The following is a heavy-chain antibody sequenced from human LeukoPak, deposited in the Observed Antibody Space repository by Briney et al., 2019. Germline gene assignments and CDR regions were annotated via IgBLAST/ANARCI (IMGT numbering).Heavy chain of an antibody. D-gene: IGHD6-13*01. J-gene: IGHJ4*02. CDR3: ARGRQLGY. CDR2: IKEDGSEK. V-gene: IGHV3-7*01. Sequence: GGSLRLTCAASGFTFSNYWMSWVRQAPGKGLEWVANIKEDGSEKYYVDSVKGRFTISRDNARNSLYLQMNSLRAEDTAVYYCARGRQLGYWGQGTLVTVSS. CDR1: GFTFSNYW.